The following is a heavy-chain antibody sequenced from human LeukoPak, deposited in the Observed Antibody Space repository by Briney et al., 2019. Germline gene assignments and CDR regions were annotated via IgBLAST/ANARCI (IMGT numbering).Heavy chain of an antibody. CDR1: GGSISSGGYS. D-gene: IGHD3-22*01. CDR2: IYYSGST. Sequence: SETLSLTCAVSGGSISSGGYSWSWIRQPPGKGLEWIGYIYYSGSTYYNPSLKSRVTISVDTSKNQFSLKLSSVTAADTAVYYCARAQIYDSSGYYYLYYFDYWGQGTLVTVSS. J-gene: IGHJ4*02. CDR3: ARAQIYDSSGYYYLYYFDY. V-gene: IGHV4-30-4*07.